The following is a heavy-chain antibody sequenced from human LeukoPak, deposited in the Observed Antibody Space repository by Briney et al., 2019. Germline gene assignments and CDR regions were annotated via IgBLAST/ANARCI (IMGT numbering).Heavy chain of an antibody. CDR2: IIPIFGTA. V-gene: IGHV1-69*13. D-gene: IGHD2-21*02. CDR1: GGTFSSYA. Sequence: GASVTVSCKASGGTFSSYAISWVRQAPGQGLEWMGGIIPIFGTANYAQKFQGRVTITADESTSTAYMELSSLRSEDTAVYYCARETRPAYCGGDCYPYYYYYGMDVWGQGTTVTVSS. CDR3: ARETRPAYCGGDCYPYYYYYGMDV. J-gene: IGHJ6*02.